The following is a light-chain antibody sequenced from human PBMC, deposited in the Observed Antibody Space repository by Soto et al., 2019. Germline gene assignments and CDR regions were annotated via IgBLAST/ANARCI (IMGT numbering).Light chain of an antibody. CDR1: QSVSSN. Sequence: SQSPSTLSVSTGERATLSCRASQSVSSNLAWYQQKPGQAPRLLIYGASNRATGIPDRFSGSGSGTDFTLTISRLEPEDFAVYYCQQYGSSGTFAQGTKVAIK. CDR2: GAS. J-gene: IGKJ1*01. CDR3: QQYGSSGT. V-gene: IGKV3-20*01.